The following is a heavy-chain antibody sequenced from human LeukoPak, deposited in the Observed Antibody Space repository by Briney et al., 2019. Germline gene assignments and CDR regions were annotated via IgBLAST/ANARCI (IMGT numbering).Heavy chain of an antibody. CDR1: GFTFSSYW. V-gene: IGHV3-7*03. D-gene: IGHD4-17*01. CDR2: IKQDGSEK. CDR3: ARGGYGDYAAFDI. Sequence: PGGSLRLSCAASGFTFSSYWMSWVRQAPGKGLEWVANIKQDGSEKYYVDSVKGRFTISRDNAKNSLYLQMNSLRAEDTAVYYCARGGYGDYAAFDIWGHGTMVTVSS. J-gene: IGHJ3*02.